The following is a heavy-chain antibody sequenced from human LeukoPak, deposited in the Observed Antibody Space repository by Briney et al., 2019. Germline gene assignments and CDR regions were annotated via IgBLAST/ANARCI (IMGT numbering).Heavy chain of an antibody. D-gene: IGHD2-8*01. J-gene: IGHJ6*03. CDR3: ASPVLATDYYYYYMDV. V-gene: IGHV3-30*03. Sequence: PGGSLRLSCAASGFTFSSYGMHWVRQAPGKGLEWVAVISYDGSNKYYADSVKGRFTISRDNSKNTLYLQMNSLRAEDTAVYYCASPVLATDYYYYYMDVWGKGTTVTVSS. CDR2: ISYDGSNK. CDR1: GFTFSSYG.